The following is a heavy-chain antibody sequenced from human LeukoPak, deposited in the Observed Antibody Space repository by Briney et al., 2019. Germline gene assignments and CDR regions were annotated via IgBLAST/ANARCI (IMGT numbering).Heavy chain of an antibody. CDR2: IRYEGSNQ. V-gene: IGHV3-30*02. D-gene: IGHD3-10*01. J-gene: IGHJ3*02. CDR1: GFTFSSYS. Sequence: GGSLRLSCAASGFTFSSYSMNWVRQAPGKGLEWVAFIRYEGSNQNYADSAKVRFTISRDNSKTTLYLQRNSLRAEDTAGYYCAKDFLWFGDPPQAFDIWGQGTMVTVSS. CDR3: AKDFLWFGDPPQAFDI.